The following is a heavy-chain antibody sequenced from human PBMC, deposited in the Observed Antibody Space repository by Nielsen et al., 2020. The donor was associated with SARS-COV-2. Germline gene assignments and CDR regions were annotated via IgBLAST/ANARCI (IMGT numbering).Heavy chain of an antibody. V-gene: IGHV3-7*01. D-gene: IGHD2-2*01. CDR2: IKQDGSEK. Sequence: VRQAPGKGLEWVANIKQDGSEKYYVDSVKGRFTISRDNAKNSLYLQMNSLRAEDTAVYYCARVDLYCSSTSCYQDFDYWGQGTLVTVSS. CDR3: ARVDLYCSSTSCYQDFDY. J-gene: IGHJ4*02.